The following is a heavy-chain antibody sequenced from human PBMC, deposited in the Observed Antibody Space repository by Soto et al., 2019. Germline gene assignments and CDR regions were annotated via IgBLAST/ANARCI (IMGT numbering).Heavy chain of an antibody. D-gene: IGHD2-2*03. V-gene: IGHV4-34*01. J-gene: IGHJ6*02. CDR1: GGSFSGYY. CDR3: ARLNGYCVGTSCHAYYGMDV. CDR2: INHSGST. Sequence: PSETLSLTCAVYGGSFSGYYWRWIRQPPGKGLEWIGEINHSGSTNYNPSLKSRVTISVDTSKNQFSLKLSSVTAADTAVYYCARLNGYCVGTSCHAYYGMDVWGQGTTVT.